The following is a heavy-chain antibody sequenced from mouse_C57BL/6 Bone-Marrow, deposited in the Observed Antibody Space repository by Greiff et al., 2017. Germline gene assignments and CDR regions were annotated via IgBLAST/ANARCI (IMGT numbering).Heavy chain of an antibody. Sequence: EVKLQESGAELVRPGASVKLSCTASGFNITDDYMHWVKQRPEQGLEWIGWIDPENGDTDYASKFQGKATITADTSSNTAYLQLSSLTSEDTAVYYCTLTPVYYYAMDYWGQGTSVTVSA. CDR1: GFNITDDY. CDR3: TLTPVYYYAMDY. V-gene: IGHV14-4*01. CDR2: IDPENGDT. J-gene: IGHJ4*01.